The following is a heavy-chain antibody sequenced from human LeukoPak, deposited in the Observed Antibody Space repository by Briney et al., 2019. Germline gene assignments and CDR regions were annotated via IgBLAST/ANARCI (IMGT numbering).Heavy chain of an antibody. CDR1: GYTFTSYY. J-gene: IGHJ4*02. CDR2: INPSGGST. D-gene: IGHD2-21*01. V-gene: IGHV1-46*01. CDR3: ARVVKVNAPLDY. Sequence: ASVKVSCKASGYTFTSYYMHWVRQSPGQGLEWMGIINPSGGSTSYAQKFQGRVTMTRDTSTSTVYMELSSLRSEDTAVYYCARVVKVNAPLDYWGQGTLVTVSS.